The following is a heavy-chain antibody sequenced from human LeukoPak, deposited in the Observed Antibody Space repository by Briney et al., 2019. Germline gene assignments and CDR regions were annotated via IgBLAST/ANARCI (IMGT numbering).Heavy chain of an antibody. CDR1: GFTFSSYS. V-gene: IGHV3-48*01. CDR3: AREGWYFDY. CDR2: ISSSSSTI. J-gene: IGHJ4*02. Sequence: RTGGSLRLSCAASGFTFSSYSMNWVRQAPGKGLEWVSYISSSSSTIYYADSVKGRFTISRDNAKNSLYLQMNSLRAEDTAVYYCAREGWYFDYWGQGTLVTVSS. D-gene: IGHD2-15*01.